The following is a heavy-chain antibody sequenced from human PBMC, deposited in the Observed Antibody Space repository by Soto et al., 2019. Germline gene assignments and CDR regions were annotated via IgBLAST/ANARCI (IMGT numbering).Heavy chain of an antibody. D-gene: IGHD1-7*01. V-gene: IGHV3-23*01. Sequence: EVQLLESGGGLVQPGGSLRLSCAASGFTFSTYAMSWVRQAPGKGLEWVSSISGSGGSTYYADSVKGRFTISRDNSKNTLYLQMDSMRAEDTAVYYCAKDPVVYNWNLGWFDPWGQGTLVTVSS. CDR3: AKDPVVYNWNLGWFDP. CDR2: ISGSGGST. CDR1: GFTFSTYA. J-gene: IGHJ5*02.